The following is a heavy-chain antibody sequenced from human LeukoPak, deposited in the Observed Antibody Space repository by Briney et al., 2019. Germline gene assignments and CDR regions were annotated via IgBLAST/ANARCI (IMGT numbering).Heavy chain of an antibody. V-gene: IGHV3-30*04. D-gene: IGHD4-17*01. CDR1: GFTFSSYA. CDR3: ARASTVPTDY. J-gene: IGHJ4*02. Sequence: GGSLRLSCAASGFTFSSYAMHWVRQAPGKGLEWVAVISYDGSNKYYADSVKGRFTISRDNSKNTLYLQMNSLRAEDTAVYYCARASTVPTDYWGQGTLVTVSS. CDR2: ISYDGSNK.